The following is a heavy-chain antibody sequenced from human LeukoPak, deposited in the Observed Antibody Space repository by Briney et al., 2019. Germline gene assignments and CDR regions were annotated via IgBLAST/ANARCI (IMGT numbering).Heavy chain of an antibody. D-gene: IGHD3-10*01. J-gene: IGHJ4*02. CDR1: GFTFSDYY. CDR2: ISSSGSTI. Sequence: KTGGSLRLSCAASGFTFSDYYMSWIRQAPGKGLEWVSYISSSGSTIYYADSVKGRFTISRDNAKNSLYLQVNSLRAEDTAVYYCARDLRPTGSGTYYSDYWGQGTLVTVSS. V-gene: IGHV3-11*04. CDR3: ARDLRPTGSGTYYSDY.